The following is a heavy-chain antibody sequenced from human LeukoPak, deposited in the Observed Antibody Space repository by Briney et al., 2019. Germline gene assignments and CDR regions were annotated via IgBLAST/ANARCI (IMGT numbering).Heavy chain of an antibody. CDR2: IYPGDSDT. Sequence: GESLKISCEAAGYRFTDYWIGWVRQLPGKGLEWMGIIYPGDSDTRYGPSFQGQVTISADKSITTAYLQWSSLKASDTAIYYCARRRKVEDASDIWGQGTMVTVSS. J-gene: IGHJ3*02. V-gene: IGHV5-51*01. CDR1: GYRFTDYW. D-gene: IGHD2-2*01. CDR3: ARRRKVEDASDI.